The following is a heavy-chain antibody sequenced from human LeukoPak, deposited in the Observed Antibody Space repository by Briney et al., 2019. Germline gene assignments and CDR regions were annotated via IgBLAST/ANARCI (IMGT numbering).Heavy chain of an antibody. CDR2: ISSSSSTI. D-gene: IGHD6-19*01. J-gene: IGHJ4*02. CDR3: ARRGTGYSSGPADY. Sequence: AGGSLRLSCAASGFTFSSYSMNWVRQAPGKGLEWVSYISSSSSTIYYADSVKGRFTISRDNAKNSLYLQMNSLRAEDTAVYYCARRGTGYSSGPADYWGQGTLVTVSS. CDR1: GFTFSSYS. V-gene: IGHV3-48*04.